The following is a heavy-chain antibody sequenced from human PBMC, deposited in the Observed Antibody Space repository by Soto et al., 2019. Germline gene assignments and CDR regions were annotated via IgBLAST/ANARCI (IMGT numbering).Heavy chain of an antibody. V-gene: IGHV1-8*01. CDR1: GYTFTSYD. CDR2: MNPNSGNT. D-gene: IGHD5-18*01. CDR3: ARGAWIQLWNADYAFDI. Sequence: ASVKVSCKASGYTFTSYDINWVRQATGQGLEWMGWMNPNSGNTGYAQKFQGRVTMTRNTSISTAYMELSSLRSEDTAVYYCARGAWIQLWNADYAFDIWGQGTKVTVSS. J-gene: IGHJ3*02.